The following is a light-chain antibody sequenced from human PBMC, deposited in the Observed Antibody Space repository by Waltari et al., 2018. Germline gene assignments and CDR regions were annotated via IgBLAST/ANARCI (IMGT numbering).Light chain of an antibody. V-gene: IGKV1-5*03. J-gene: IGKJ1*01. CDR2: KTS. Sequence: DIQMTQSPSTLSASVGDIVTITCRASQSVSSFLAWYRQKPGRAPNLLIYKTSTLESGVPSRFSGSGSETEFTLTISSLQPDDFATYYCQQSYSTPQTFGQGTKVEIK. CDR1: QSVSSF. CDR3: QQSYSTPQT.